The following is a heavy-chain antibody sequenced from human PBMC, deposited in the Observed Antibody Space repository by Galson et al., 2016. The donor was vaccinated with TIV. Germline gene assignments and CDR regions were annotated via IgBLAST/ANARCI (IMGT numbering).Heavy chain of an antibody. J-gene: IGHJ3*02. CDR3: GVKRDYGVAFDI. CDR2: VYLGDSVT. D-gene: IGHD4-17*01. Sequence: QSGAEVKKPGESLKISCKHSGYGFVDYWIVWVRQRPGKGLEWMGIVYLGDSVTRYSPSFQGQVAISADKSSNTAYLQWISLQASDTAMYYCGVKRDYGVAFDIWGQGTMVTVSS. CDR1: GYGFVDYW. V-gene: IGHV5-51*01.